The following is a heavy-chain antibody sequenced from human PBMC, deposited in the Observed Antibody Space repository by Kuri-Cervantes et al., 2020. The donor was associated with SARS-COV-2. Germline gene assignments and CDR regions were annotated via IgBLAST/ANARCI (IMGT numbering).Heavy chain of an antibody. Sequence: SVKVSCKASGYSFSSYAISWVRQAPGQGLEWMGGIIPIFGTANYAQKFQGRVTITADESTSTAYMELSSLRSEDTAVYYCARSPLGVVTHHWFDPWGQGTLVTVSS. CDR1: GYSFSSYA. CDR2: IIPIFGTA. CDR3: ARSPLGVVTHHWFDP. D-gene: IGHD3-3*01. V-gene: IGHV1-69*13. J-gene: IGHJ5*02.